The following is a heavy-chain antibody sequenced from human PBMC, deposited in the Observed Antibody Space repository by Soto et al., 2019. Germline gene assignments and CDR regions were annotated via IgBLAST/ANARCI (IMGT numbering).Heavy chain of an antibody. J-gene: IGHJ5*02. CDR1: GGSISSSY. CDR3: ARDKYCSGGSCRKNWFDP. CDR2: IYDDGSA. V-gene: IGHV4-59*01. D-gene: IGHD2-15*01. Sequence: PSETLSLTCTVSGGSISSSYWSWIRQPPGKGLEWLAYIYDDGSANYNPSLKSRATISLDMSKIQFSLKLTSVTAADTAVYYWARDKYCSGGSCRKNWFDPWGQGTLVTVSS.